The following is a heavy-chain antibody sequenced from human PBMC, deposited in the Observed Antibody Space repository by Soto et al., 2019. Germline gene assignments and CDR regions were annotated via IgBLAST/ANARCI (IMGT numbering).Heavy chain of an antibody. CDR2: ISYDGSNK. CDR3: AKDSSEYYFDY. CDR1: GFTFSSYG. J-gene: IGHJ4*02. Sequence: GWSLRLSCAASGFTFSSYGMHWVRQAPGKGLEWVAVISYDGSNKYYADSVKGRFTISRDNSKNTLYLQMNSLRAEDTAVYYCAKDSSEYYFDYWGQGTLVTVSS. V-gene: IGHV3-30*18. D-gene: IGHD6-25*01.